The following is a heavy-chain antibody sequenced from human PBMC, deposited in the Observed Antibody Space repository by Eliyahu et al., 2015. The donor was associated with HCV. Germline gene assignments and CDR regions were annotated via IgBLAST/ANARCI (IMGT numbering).Heavy chain of an antibody. J-gene: IGHJ4*02. CDR3: ARGHSSSWFDN. D-gene: IGHD6-13*01. V-gene: IGHV4-59*01. Sequence: QVQLQESGPGLVKPSETLSLTCRVSRGSMSSYYLSWIRQAPGKGLEWIGYIHDSGVTNYNPSFTSRVTISIDTSKKQFSLRLSSVTAADTAVYYCARGHSSSWFDNWGQGTLVNVSS. CDR2: IHDSGVT. CDR1: RGSMSSYY.